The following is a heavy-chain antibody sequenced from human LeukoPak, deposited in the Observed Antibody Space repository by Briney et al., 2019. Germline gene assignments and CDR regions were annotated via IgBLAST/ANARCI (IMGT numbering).Heavy chain of an antibody. Sequence: SETLSLTCTVSGGSISSYYWSWIRQPAGKGLEWIGRIYTSGSTNYNPSLKGRVTMSVDTSKNQFSRKLTSVAAAATAVYYCARDLHDYGDYEGEYYYYYYMDVWGKGTTVTVSS. CDR3: ARDLHDYGDYEGEYYYYYYMDV. D-gene: IGHD4-17*01. J-gene: IGHJ6*03. CDR2: IYTSGST. V-gene: IGHV4-4*07. CDR1: GGSISSYY.